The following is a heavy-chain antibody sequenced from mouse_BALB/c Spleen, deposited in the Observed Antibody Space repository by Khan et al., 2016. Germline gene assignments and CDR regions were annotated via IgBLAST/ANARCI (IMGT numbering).Heavy chain of an antibody. CDR3: ARGRSCDY. V-gene: IGHV3-2*02. CDR2: ISYSGST. Sequence: EVQLQESGPGLVKPSQSLSLTCTVTGYSITSDYAWNWIRQFPGNKLEWMGYISYSGSTSYNPSLKSRISITRDTSKNQFFLQLNSVTTEDTATYYCARGRSCDYWGQGTTLTVSS. CDR1: GYSITSDYA. J-gene: IGHJ2*01.